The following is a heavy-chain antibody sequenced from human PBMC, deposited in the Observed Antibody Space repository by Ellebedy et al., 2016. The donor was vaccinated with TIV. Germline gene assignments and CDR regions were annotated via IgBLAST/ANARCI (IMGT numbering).Heavy chain of an antibody. D-gene: IGHD3-22*01. J-gene: IGHJ4*02. Sequence: GESLKISCAASGFTFSNHVLHWVRQAPGKGLEWVSSISSSTSYIYYADSVKGRFTISRDNAKNSLYLQMNSLRAEDTAVYYCAREGTYYYDSSGSTYSFDYWGQGSLVTVSS. CDR1: GFTFSNHV. CDR3: AREGTYYYDSSGSTYSFDY. CDR2: ISSSTSYI. V-gene: IGHV3-21*01.